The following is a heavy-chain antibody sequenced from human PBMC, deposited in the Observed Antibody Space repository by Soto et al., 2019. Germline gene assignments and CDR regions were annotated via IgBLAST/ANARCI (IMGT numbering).Heavy chain of an antibody. CDR1: GFTFSSYA. CDR3: AKDFRSSGWYTILGS. V-gene: IGHV3-23*01. Sequence: EVQLLESGGGLVQPGGSLRLSCAASGFTFSSYAMSWVRQAPGKGLEWVSAISGSGGSTYYADSVKCRFTISRDNSKNTLYLQMNSLRAEDTAVYYCAKDFRSSGWYTILGSWGQGTLVTVSS. CDR2: ISGSGGST. D-gene: IGHD6-19*01. J-gene: IGHJ4*02.